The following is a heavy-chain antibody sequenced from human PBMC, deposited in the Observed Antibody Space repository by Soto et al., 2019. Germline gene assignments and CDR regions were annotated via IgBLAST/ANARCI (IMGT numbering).Heavy chain of an antibody. CDR3: ARDSSGYYPYLGY. CDR2: ISSSSSYI. CDR1: GFTFSSYS. V-gene: IGHV3-21*01. Sequence: VGSLRLSCAASGFTFSSYSMNWVRQAPGKGLEWVSSISSSSSYIYYADSVKGRFTISRDNAKNSLYLQMNSLRAEDTAVYYCARDSSGYYPYLGYWGQGTLVTVSS. D-gene: IGHD3-22*01. J-gene: IGHJ4*02.